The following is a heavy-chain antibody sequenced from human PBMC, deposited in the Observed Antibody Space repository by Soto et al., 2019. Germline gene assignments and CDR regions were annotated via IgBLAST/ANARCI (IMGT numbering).Heavy chain of an antibody. CDR1: GFSFSDNL. J-gene: IGHJ3*01. Sequence: QVQLVQAGAEVRKPGASVNISCRASGFSFSDNLINWVRQAPGQSLEWMGWSNPDNGNTRYSQTFQGRVTISRHSAQSIAYVEGSDLTSEHTAAYSCELDFRSGAPRAIDAFHVCVLAPMVTVSS. V-gene: IGHV1-3*01. D-gene: IGHD3-10*01. CDR3: ELDFRSGAPRAIDAFHV. CDR2: SNPDNGNT.